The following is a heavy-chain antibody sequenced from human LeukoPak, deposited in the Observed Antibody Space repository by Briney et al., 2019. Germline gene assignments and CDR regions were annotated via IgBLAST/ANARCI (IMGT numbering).Heavy chain of an antibody. Sequence: GGSLRLSGAASGFIVTDYWMNWVRQAPGRGLEWLASVKGDGSATSYVDSVKGRFTISRDNAKNSLYLQMNSLRAADTHLYYCARSRGDFCGQGTLVTVSS. CDR1: GFIVTDYW. V-gene: IGHV3-7*01. J-gene: IGHJ4*02. CDR3: ARSRGDF. CDR2: VKGDGSAT.